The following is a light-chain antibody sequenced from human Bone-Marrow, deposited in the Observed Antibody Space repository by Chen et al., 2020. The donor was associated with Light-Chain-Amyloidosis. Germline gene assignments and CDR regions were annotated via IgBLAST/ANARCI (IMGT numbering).Light chain of an antibody. V-gene: IGLV2-14*01. CDR2: EVT. CDR3: SSYTITNTLV. J-gene: IGLJ1*01. CDR1: SSEVGGDNH. Sequence: QSALTQPASVSGSPGQSITISCTGTSSEVGGDNHVSWYQQHPDKAHKLMIYEVTNRPSWVPDRFSGSKSDNTASLTISGLQTEDEADYFCSSYTITNTLVFGSGTRVTVL.